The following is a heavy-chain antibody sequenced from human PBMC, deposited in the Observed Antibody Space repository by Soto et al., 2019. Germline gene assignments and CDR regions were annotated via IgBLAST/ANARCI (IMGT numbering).Heavy chain of an antibody. CDR1: GGSISSGGYY. Sequence: SEPLSLTCTVSGGSISSGGYYWSWIRQHPGKGLEWIGYIYYSGSTYYNPSLKSRVTISVDTSKNQFSLKLSSVTAADTAVYYCARDYWNNYGMDVWGQGTTVTVYS. CDR3: ARDYWNNYGMDV. D-gene: IGHD1-1*01. V-gene: IGHV4-31*03. J-gene: IGHJ6*02. CDR2: IYYSGST.